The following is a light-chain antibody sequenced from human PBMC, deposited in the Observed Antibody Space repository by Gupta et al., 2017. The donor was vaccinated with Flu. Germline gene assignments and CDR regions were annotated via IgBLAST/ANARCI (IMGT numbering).Light chain of an antibody. V-gene: IGLV1-47*01. CDR2: RTT. CDR1: GSKY. Sequence: GQRVTISCHRIGSKYVYWHQQLEGTSLKVIISRTTPRLSGVPDRFSATKSGPSASMAIAWVRSEDEADYYGAAWNDGLSGSWEFGGGTKLTVL. CDR3: AAWNDGLSGSWE. J-gene: IGLJ3*02.